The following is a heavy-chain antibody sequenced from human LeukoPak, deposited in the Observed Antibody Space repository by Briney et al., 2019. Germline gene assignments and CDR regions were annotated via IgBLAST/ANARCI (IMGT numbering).Heavy chain of an antibody. J-gene: IGHJ3*02. Sequence: SETLSLTCAVSGYSISSSNYWGWIRQPPGKGLEWIGHIYYSGSIYYNPSLKSRVTMSVDTSKNQFSLKLSSVTAVDTAVYYCARKATTGPTKAAFDIWSQGTMVTVSS. CDR2: IYYSGSI. V-gene: IGHV4-28*05. D-gene: IGHD4-17*01. CDR3: ARKATTGPTKAAFDI. CDR1: GYSISSSNY.